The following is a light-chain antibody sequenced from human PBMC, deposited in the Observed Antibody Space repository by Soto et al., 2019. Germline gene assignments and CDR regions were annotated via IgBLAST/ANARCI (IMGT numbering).Light chain of an antibody. CDR2: DVS. V-gene: IGLV2-14*03. J-gene: IGLJ2*01. CDR3: CSYGGNSIVI. Sequence: QSALTQPASVSGSPGQSITISCTGSNNDVGGYNYVSWYQHRPGKAPKLMIYDVSNRPSGVSNRFSGSKSGNTASLTISGLQTEDEADYYCCSYGGNSIVIFGGGTQLTVL. CDR1: NNDVGGYNY.